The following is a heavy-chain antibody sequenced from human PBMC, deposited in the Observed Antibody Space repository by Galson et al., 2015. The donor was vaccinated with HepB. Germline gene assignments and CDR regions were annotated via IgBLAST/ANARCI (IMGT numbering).Heavy chain of an antibody. Sequence: SVTVSCKASGSTFSRNGIFWVRQAPGQGLEWMGWISTSNDRTNYAQNVRGRLALTTDTSTNTAYMELRSLRPDDAAVYYCARCHHGTVLDYWGQGTRVAVSS. CDR1: GSTFSRNG. CDR3: ARCHHGTVLDY. D-gene: IGHD1-14*01. V-gene: IGHV1-18*01. CDR2: ISTSNDRT. J-gene: IGHJ4*02.